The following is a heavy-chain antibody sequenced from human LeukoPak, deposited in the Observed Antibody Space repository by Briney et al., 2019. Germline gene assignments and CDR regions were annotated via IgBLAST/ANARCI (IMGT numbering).Heavy chain of an antibody. V-gene: IGHV3-53*01. J-gene: IGHJ4*02. CDR3: ARERGGSSGFDY. CDR1: GFTVSSNY. CDR2: IYSGGST. D-gene: IGHD1-26*01. Sequence: PGGSLRLSCAASGFTVSSNYMSWVRQAPWKGLEWVSVIYSGGSTYYADSVKGRFTISRDNSKNTLYLQMNSLRAEDTAVYYCARERGGSSGFDYWGQGTLVTVSS.